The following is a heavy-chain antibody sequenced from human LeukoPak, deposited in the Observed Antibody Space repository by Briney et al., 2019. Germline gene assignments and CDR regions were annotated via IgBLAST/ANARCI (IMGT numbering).Heavy chain of an antibody. CDR3: AREGDVVGATIAS. CDR1: GFSISSGYY. J-gene: IGHJ4*02. Sequence: SETLSLTCTVSGFSISSGYYWGWIRQPPGKGLEWIGSISHSGSTYYNPSLKSRLTISLHTSKNQFSLKLSSVTAADTAVYYCAREGDVVGATIASWGQGTLVTASS. V-gene: IGHV4-38-2*02. D-gene: IGHD1-26*01. CDR2: ISHSGST.